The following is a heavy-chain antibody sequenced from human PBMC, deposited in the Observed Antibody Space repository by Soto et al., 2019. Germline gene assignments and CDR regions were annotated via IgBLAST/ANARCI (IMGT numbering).Heavy chain of an antibody. CDR2: IYYSGST. CDR3: ARSAGYCSGGSCPRVDFDY. J-gene: IGHJ4*02. V-gene: IGHV4-31*03. Sequence: QVQLQESGPGLVKPSQTLSLTCTVSGGSISSGGYYWGWIRQHPGKGLEWIGYIYYSGSTYYNPSLKSRVTISVDTSKNQFSLKLSSVTAADTAVYYCARSAGYCSGGSCPRVDFDYWGQGTLVTVSS. CDR1: GGSISSGGYY. D-gene: IGHD2-15*01.